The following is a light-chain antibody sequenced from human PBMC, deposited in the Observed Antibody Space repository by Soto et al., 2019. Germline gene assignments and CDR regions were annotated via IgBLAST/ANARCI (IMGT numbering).Light chain of an antibody. J-gene: IGKJ1*01. CDR3: QQYKIRST. CDR1: ERVAKW. V-gene: IGKV1-5*01. CDR2: DVS. Sequence: IQMTQSPGSRSASVGEAVTITCRASERVAKWLAWYHQKPGNAPKLLIYDVSKLGSGVPSRFSGSGSEKEFTLSITGLQPEASETYFCQQYKIRSTFGQGTKLAIK.